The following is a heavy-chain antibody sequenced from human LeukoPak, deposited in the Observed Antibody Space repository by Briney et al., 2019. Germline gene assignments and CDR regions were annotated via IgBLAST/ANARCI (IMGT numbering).Heavy chain of an antibody. J-gene: IGHJ4*02. D-gene: IGHD3-10*01. V-gene: IGHV3-23*01. CDR1: GFTFNSYA. CDR3: ARDRTYGSGSYHY. CDR2: ISDSGGST. Sequence: PGGSLRLSCAASGFTFNSYAMSWVRQAPGKGLEWVSGISDSGGSTYYADSVKGRLTISRDNAKNSLYLQMNSLRAEDTAVYYCARDRTYGSGSYHYWGQGTLVTVSS.